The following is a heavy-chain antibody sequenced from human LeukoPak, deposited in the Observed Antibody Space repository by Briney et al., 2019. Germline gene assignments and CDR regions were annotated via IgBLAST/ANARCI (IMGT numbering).Heavy chain of an antibody. D-gene: IGHD2-8*01. CDR1: VGSFTVYY. CDR2: INHSGST. CDR3: ARVGGRLIDY. V-gene: IGHV4-34*01. J-gene: IGHJ4*02. Sequence: SETLSLTPALYVGSFTVYYSCSSPHPPRKGLEWIGEINHSGSTNYNPSLKSRVTISVDTSKNQFSLKLSSVTAADTAVYYCARVGGRLIDYWGQGTLATVSS.